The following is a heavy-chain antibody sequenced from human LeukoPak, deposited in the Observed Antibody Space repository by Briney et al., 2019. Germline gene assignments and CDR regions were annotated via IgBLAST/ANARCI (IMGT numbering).Heavy chain of an antibody. CDR1: GITFSSYS. J-gene: IGHJ6*02. D-gene: IGHD3-22*01. V-gene: IGHV3-48*01. CDR2: ISSSGSTK. Sequence: GGSLRLSCGASGITFSSYSMNWVRQAPGKGLEWVSYISSSGSTKYYADSVKGRFTISRDNARNSLYLQMNSLRAEDTAVYYCASTYYYDSSGYYLGYYYYYGMDVWGQGTTVTVSS. CDR3: ASTYYYDSSGYYLGYYYYYGMDV.